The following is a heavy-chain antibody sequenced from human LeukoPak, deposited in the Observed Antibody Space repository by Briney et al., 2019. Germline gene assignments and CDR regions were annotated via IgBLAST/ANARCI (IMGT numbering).Heavy chain of an antibody. Sequence: GASVKVFCKASGGTFSSYAISWVRQAPGQGLEWMGRIIPIFGIANYAQKFQGRVTITADKSTSTAYMELSSLRSEDTAVYYCARVGRYNWNDGYWFDPWGQGTLVTVSS. CDR2: IIPIFGIA. J-gene: IGHJ5*02. CDR1: GGTFSSYA. D-gene: IGHD1-20*01. CDR3: ARVGRYNWNDGYWFDP. V-gene: IGHV1-69*04.